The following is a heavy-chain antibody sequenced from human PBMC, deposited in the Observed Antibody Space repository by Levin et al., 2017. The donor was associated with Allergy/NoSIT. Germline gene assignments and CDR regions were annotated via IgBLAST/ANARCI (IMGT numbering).Heavy chain of an antibody. J-gene: IGHJ4*02. Sequence: ETLSLTCAASGFTFSNVWMTWVRQAPGKGLEWVGRIKRKIDGGTTDYAAPVKGEFTISRDDSKNTAYLEINSLKTEDTAVYYCTTGDCGGGSCHAFDYWGRGTLVTVSS. V-gene: IGHV3-15*01. CDR3: TTGDCGGGSCHAFDY. CDR1: GFTFSNVW. CDR2: IKRKIDGGTT. D-gene: IGHD2-15*01.